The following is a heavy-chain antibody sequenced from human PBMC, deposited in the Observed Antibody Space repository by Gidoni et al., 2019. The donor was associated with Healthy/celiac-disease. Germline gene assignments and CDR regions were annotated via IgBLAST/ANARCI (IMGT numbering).Heavy chain of an antibody. Sequence: QLTLKESGPTLVQPTHTLTLTSTFSGLSLCTCVVGVGWFRQPPGTALEWLALIYWDDDKRYSPSLKSRLTITKDTSKNQGVLTMTNMDPVDTATYYCAQRDKYYDSSGYTLGAFDIWGQGTMVTVSS. J-gene: IGHJ3*02. V-gene: IGHV2-5*02. D-gene: IGHD3-22*01. CDR2: IYWDDDK. CDR3: AQRDKYYDSSGYTLGAFDI. CDR1: GLSLCTCVVG.